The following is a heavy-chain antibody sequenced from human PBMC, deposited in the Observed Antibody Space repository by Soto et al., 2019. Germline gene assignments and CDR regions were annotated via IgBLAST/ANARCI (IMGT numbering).Heavy chain of an antibody. Sequence: GGSLRLSCAASGFTFSSYGMHWVRQAPGKGLEWVAVISYDGSNKYYADSVKGRFTISRDNSKNTLYLQMNSLRAEDTAVYYCAKSDHYYDILTGLIDYWGQGTLVTVSS. J-gene: IGHJ4*02. D-gene: IGHD3-9*01. CDR1: GFTFSSYG. CDR3: AKSDHYYDILTGLIDY. V-gene: IGHV3-30*18. CDR2: ISYDGSNK.